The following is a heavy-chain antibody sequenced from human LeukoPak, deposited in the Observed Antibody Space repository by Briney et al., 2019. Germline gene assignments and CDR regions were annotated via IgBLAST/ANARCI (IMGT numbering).Heavy chain of an antibody. V-gene: IGHV1-18*01. CDR2: ISAYNGNT. CDR3: ARVYGGSSAGRSFDS. CDR1: GYSFNSYG. Sequence: ASVKVSCTFSGYSFNSYGISWVRQAPGQGLEWMGWISAYNGNTNYTQKVQGRVTMTTDTSTSTAYMDLRSLRSDDTAVYYCARVYGGSSAGRSFDSWGQGTLVTVSS. D-gene: IGHD1-26*01. J-gene: IGHJ4*02.